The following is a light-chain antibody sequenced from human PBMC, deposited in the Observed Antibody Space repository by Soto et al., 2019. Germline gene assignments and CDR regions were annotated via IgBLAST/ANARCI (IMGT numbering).Light chain of an antibody. CDR1: SSNIGSNT. CDR2: SNN. Sequence: QSALTQPPSASRTPGQRVTISCSGSSSNIGSNTVNWYQQLPGTAPKLLIYSNNQRPSGVPDRFSGSKSGTSASLAISGLQSEDEADYYCAAWDDSLNGHYVFGTGTKVTVL. J-gene: IGLJ1*01. CDR3: AAWDDSLNGHYV. V-gene: IGLV1-44*01.